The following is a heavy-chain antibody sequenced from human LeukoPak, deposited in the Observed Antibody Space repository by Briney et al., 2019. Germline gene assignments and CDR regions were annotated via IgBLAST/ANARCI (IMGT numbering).Heavy chain of an antibody. J-gene: IGHJ4*02. Sequence: SETLSLTCAVYGGSFSGYYWSWIRQPPGKGLEWIGEINHSGSTSYNPSLKSRVTISVDTSKNQFSLKLSSVTAADTAVYYCARESSSVFDYWGQGTLVTVSS. V-gene: IGHV4-34*01. D-gene: IGHD6-13*01. CDR3: ARESSSVFDY. CDR2: INHSGST. CDR1: GGSFSGYY.